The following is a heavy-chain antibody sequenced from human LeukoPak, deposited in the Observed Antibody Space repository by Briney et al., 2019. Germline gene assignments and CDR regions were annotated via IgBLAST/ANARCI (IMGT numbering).Heavy chain of an antibody. J-gene: IGHJ4*02. V-gene: IGHV4-38-2*02. Sequence: SETLSLTCTVSGYSITSGYYWGWIRQPPGKGLEWIGNIYHSGSTNYNPSLKSRVTISVDTSKNQFSLKLSSVTAADTAVYYCARLYSGSYIYWGQGTLVTVSS. D-gene: IGHD1-26*01. CDR3: ARLYSGSYIY. CDR2: IYHSGST. CDR1: GYSITSGYY.